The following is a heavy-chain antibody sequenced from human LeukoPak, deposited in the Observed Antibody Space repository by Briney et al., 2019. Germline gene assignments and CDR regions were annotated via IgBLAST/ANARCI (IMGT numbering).Heavy chain of an antibody. CDR3: SSSDYVYYFDY. V-gene: IGHV4-39*01. CDR1: GGSTDSSSYY. J-gene: IGHJ4*02. CDR2: IYYSGST. D-gene: IGHD4/OR15-4a*01. Sequence: SETLSLTCTVSGGSTDSSSYYWGWIRQPPGKGLEWIGSIYYSGSTYYNPSLKSRVTISVDTSKNQFSLKLSSVTAADTAVYYCSSSDYVYYFDYWGQGTLVTVSS.